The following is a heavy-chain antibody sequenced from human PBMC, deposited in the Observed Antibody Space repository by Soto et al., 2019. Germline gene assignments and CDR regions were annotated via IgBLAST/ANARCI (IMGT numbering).Heavy chain of an antibody. CDR1: GYTFTSYG. D-gene: IGHD1-26*01. J-gene: IGHJ6*02. CDR2: ISAYNGNT. CDR3: AREGSGSYYYYYYYGMDV. Sequence: ASVKVSCKASGYTFTSYGISWVRQAPGQGLEWMGWISAYNGNTNYAQKLQGRVTMTTDTSTSTAYMELRSLRSDDTAVYYCAREGSGSYYYYYYYGMDVWGQGTTVTVSS. V-gene: IGHV1-18*01.